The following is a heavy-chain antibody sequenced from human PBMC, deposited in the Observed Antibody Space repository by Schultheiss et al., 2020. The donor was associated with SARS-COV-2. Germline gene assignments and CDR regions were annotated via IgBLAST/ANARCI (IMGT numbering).Heavy chain of an antibody. Sequence: GGSLRLSCTASGFTFINTWMTWVRQAPGKGLEWVGRIKSKSDGGTTEYAAFVKGRFSISRDDSRNTLYLQMNRLTTEDTAVYYCTTDSGGIVATRFDYWGQGTLVTVSS. V-gene: IGHV3-15*01. CDR1: GFTFINTW. CDR3: TTDSGGIVATRFDY. CDR2: IKSKSDGGTT. J-gene: IGHJ4*02. D-gene: IGHD5-12*01.